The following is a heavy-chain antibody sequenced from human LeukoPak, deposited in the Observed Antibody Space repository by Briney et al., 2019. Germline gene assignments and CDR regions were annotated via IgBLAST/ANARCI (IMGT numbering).Heavy chain of an antibody. CDR2: IYHSGST. CDR1: GGSISSSNW. Sequence: PSETLSLTCAISGGSISSSNWWSWVRQPPGKGLEWIGEIYHSGSTNYSPSLKSRVTISVDKSKNQFSLEVTSVTAADTAVYYCARVSSGSYYFDSWGQGTLVTVSS. CDR3: ARVSSGSYYFDS. V-gene: IGHV4-4*02. D-gene: IGHD1-26*01. J-gene: IGHJ4*02.